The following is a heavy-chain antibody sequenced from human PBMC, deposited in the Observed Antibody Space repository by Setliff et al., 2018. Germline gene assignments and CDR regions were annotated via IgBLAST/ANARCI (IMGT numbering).Heavy chain of an antibody. J-gene: IGHJ3*02. CDR2: IYPGDSDT. D-gene: IGHD3-22*01. V-gene: IGHV5-51*01. CDR1: GYSFTSYW. CDR3: ASTLYYYDSSGYGAFDI. Sequence: GESLKISCKGSGYSFTSYWIGWVRQMPGKGLEWMGIIYPGDSDTRYSPSFQGQVTISADKSISTAYLQCSSLKASDTAMYYCASTLYYYDSSGYGAFDIWGQGTMVTVSS.